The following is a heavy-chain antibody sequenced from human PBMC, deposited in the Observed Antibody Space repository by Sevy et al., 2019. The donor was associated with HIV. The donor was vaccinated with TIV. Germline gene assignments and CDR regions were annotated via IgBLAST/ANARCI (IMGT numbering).Heavy chain of an antibody. CDR1: GFTFSNGW. Sequence: GGSLRLSCAASGFTFSNGWMSWVRQAPGKGLEWVGRIKSKTDGGTTDYAAPMKGRFTISRDESKNTVYLQMNSLKSEDTAVYYCATECLYCSGSTCYTEGFDDWGQGTLVTVSS. J-gene: IGHJ4*02. CDR2: IKSKTDGGTT. V-gene: IGHV3-15*01. D-gene: IGHD2-15*01. CDR3: ATECLYCSGSTCYTEGFDD.